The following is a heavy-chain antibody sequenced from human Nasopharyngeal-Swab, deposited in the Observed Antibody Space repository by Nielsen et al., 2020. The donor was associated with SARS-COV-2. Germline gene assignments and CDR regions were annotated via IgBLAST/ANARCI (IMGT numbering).Heavy chain of an antibody. Sequence: GGSLRLSCAASGFTFSTYSMNWVRQAPGKGLEWVSSISSSSSYIYYADSVKGRFTISRDNAKNSLYLQMNSLRAEDTAVFYCPRDLVRWQLFDPWGQGTLVTVSS. D-gene: IGHD2-21*01. CDR1: GFTFSTYS. CDR2: ISSSSSYI. J-gene: IGHJ5*02. V-gene: IGHV3-21*01. CDR3: PRDLVRWQLFDP.